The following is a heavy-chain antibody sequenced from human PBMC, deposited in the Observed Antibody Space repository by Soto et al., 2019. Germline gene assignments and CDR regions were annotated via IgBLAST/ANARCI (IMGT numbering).Heavy chain of an antibody. V-gene: IGHV1-18*01. CDR2: ISAYNGNT. D-gene: IGHD1-26*01. J-gene: IGHJ4*02. Sequence: APVEVSCEACGDTIASCGRSSVRQAPGQGLEWMGWISAYNGNTNYAQKLQGRVTMTTDTSTSTAYMELRSLRSDDTAVYYCATDLSANPGYWGQRTLVTVSS. CDR3: ATDLSANPGY. CDR1: GDTIASCG.